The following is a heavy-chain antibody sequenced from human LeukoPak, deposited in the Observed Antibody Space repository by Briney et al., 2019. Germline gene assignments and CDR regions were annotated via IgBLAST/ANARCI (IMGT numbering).Heavy chain of an antibody. Sequence: ASVKVSCKASGYTFTSYDINWVRQAPGQGLEWMGWMNPNSGNTGYAQKFQGRVTMTRNTSISTAYMELSSLRSEDTAAYYCARALVVAATLNWFDPWGQGTLVTVSS. D-gene: IGHD2-15*01. J-gene: IGHJ5*02. V-gene: IGHV1-8*01. CDR1: GYTFTSYD. CDR2: MNPNSGNT. CDR3: ARALVVAATLNWFDP.